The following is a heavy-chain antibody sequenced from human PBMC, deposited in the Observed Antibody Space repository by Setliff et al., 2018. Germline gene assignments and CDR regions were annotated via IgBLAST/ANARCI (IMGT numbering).Heavy chain of an antibody. Sequence: GASVKVSCKTSGYIFTNYYIHWVRQAPGQGLEWMGWINANTGGTREVQKFQGRVTMTRDTSFDTAYMEVNRLRCGDTAVYYCARDKGYDSSGYYFYYYYYMDVWGKGTTVTVSS. D-gene: IGHD3-22*01. J-gene: IGHJ6*03. CDR1: GYIFTNYY. CDR2: INANTGGT. CDR3: ARDKGYDSSGYYFYYYYYMDV. V-gene: IGHV1-2*02.